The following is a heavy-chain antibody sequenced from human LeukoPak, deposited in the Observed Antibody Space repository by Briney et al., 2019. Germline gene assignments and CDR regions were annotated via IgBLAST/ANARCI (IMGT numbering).Heavy chain of an antibody. CDR3: VSGRWSGYYFDT. J-gene: IGHJ4*02. D-gene: IGHD3-3*01. CDR1: GGSITSYH. V-gene: IGHV4-59*01. Sequence: SETLSLTCTVSGGSITSYHWSWIRQSPGKGLEWIGYINYSGTTNYNPSLKSRATMSVDTSKKQFSLRQISVTAADTAVYYCVSGRWSGYYFDTWGQGTRVTVSS. CDR2: INYSGTT.